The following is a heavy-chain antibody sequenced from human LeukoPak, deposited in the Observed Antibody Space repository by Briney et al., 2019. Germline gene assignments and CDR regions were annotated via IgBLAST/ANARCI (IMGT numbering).Heavy chain of an antibody. D-gene: IGHD3-22*01. CDR1: GYTFTRYG. Sequence: GASVKVSCKASGYTFTRYGISWERQAPGRGLELMGWISAYNGNTNYAQKLQGRVTMTTDTSTSTAYMELRSLRSDDTAVYYCARAGYYDSSAPAHPDYWGQGTLVTVSS. CDR3: ARAGYYDSSAPAHPDY. J-gene: IGHJ4*02. CDR2: ISAYNGNT. V-gene: IGHV1-18*01.